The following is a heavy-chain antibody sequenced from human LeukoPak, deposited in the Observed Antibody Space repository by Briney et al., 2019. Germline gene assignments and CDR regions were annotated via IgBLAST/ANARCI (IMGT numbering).Heavy chain of an antibody. J-gene: IGHJ3*02. CDR2: INPNSGGK. CDR3: ARDHGYCSSTSCYNAFDI. CDR1: GYTFTCYY. V-gene: IGHV1-2*02. D-gene: IGHD2-2*02. Sequence: GASVKVSCKASGYTFTCYYMHWVRQAQGQGNEWMGWINPNSGGKNYAQKFQGRATMNRDTSIRKAYMEMSRQRYGGTAVYYCARDHGYCSSTSCYNAFDIWGQGTMVTVSS.